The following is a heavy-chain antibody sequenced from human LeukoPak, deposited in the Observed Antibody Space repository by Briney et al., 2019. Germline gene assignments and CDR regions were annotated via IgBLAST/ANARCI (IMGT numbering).Heavy chain of an antibody. Sequence: GGSLRLSCAASGFIFGGYAMHWVRQAPGKGLQWLAVISYDGGKTYYADSVEGRFTISRDNSKSTVYLEINSLRSEDTAIYYCARGFNDYWSGSQLEYWGQGTLVTVSS. J-gene: IGHJ4*02. D-gene: IGHD3-3*01. CDR2: ISYDGGKT. CDR3: ARGFNDYWSGSQLEY. V-gene: IGHV3-30-3*01. CDR1: GFIFGGYA.